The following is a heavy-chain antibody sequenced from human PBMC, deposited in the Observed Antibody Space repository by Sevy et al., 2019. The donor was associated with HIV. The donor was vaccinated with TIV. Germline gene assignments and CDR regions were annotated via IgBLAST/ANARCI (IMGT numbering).Heavy chain of an antibody. CDR1: GYAFSNYE. CDR2: MNPNSGDT. V-gene: IGHV1-8*01. J-gene: IGHJ4*02. Sequence: ASVKVSCQTSGYAFSNYEINWVRQATGQGLEWMGRMNPNSGDTSYSQKFQGRVTMTSDTPTSTVYMELSGVRFEDTAVYYCARGCKRIYQVLPVYWGQGTLVTVSS. D-gene: IGHD2-2*01. CDR3: ARGCKRIYQVLPVY.